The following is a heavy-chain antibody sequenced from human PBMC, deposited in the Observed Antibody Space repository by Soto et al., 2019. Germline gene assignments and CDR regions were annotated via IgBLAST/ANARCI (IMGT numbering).Heavy chain of an antibody. CDR2: ISSSGSTI. V-gene: IGHV3-11*01. Sequence: QVQLVESGGGLVKPGGSLRLSCAASGFTFSDYYMSWIRQAPGKGLEWISYISSSGSTIYYADSVKGRFTIPRDNAKNALYLQMNSLRVEDTAVYYCARDGADYSWFDPWGQGTLVPVSS. J-gene: IGHJ5*02. CDR1: GFTFSDYY. D-gene: IGHD1-26*01. CDR3: ARDGADYSWFDP.